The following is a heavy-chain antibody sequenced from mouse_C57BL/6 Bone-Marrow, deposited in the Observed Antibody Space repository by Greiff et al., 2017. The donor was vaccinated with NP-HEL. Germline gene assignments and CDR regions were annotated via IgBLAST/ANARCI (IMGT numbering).Heavy chain of an antibody. Sequence: EVQLQESGPGLVKPSQSLSLTCSVTGYSITSGYYWNWIRQFPGNKLEWMGYISYDGSNNYNPSLKNRISITRDTSKNQFFLKLNSVTTEDTATYYCARGYGYVWYFDVWGTGTTVTVSS. CDR2: ISYDGSN. CDR1: GYSITSGYY. D-gene: IGHD2-2*01. V-gene: IGHV3-6*01. CDR3: ARGYGYVWYFDV. J-gene: IGHJ1*03.